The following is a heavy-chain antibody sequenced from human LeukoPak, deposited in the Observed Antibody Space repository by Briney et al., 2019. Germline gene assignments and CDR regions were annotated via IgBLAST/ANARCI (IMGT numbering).Heavy chain of an antibody. Sequence: KPSETLSLTCAVYGGSFSGYYWSWIRQPPGKGLEWIGEINYSGSTNYNPSPKSRVTISVDTSKNQFSLKLSSVTAADTAVYYCARTPRRAAFRGDYFDYWGQGTLVTVSS. CDR1: GGSFSGYY. V-gene: IGHV4-34*01. CDR3: ARTPRRAAFRGDYFDY. CDR2: INYSGST. J-gene: IGHJ4*02. D-gene: IGHD3-10*01.